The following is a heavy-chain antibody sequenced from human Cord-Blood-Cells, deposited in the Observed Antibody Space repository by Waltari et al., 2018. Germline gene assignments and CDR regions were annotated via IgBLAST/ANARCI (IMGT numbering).Heavy chain of an antibody. Sequence: QVQLQESGPGLVKPSETLSLTCAASGYSISSGYYWGWIRQPPGKGLEWIGSIYHSGSTYYNPSLKSRVTISVDTSKNQFSLKLSSVTAADTAVYYCAWGSPFDYWGQGTLVTVSS. V-gene: IGHV4-38-2*01. CDR1: GYSISSGYY. CDR3: AWGSPFDY. CDR2: IYHSGST. J-gene: IGHJ4*02. D-gene: IGHD7-27*01.